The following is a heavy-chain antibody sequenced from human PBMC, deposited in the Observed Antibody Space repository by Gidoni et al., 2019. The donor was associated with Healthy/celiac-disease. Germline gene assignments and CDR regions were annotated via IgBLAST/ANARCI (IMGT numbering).Heavy chain of an antibody. V-gene: IGHV3-15*01. CDR2: IKSKTDGGTT. D-gene: IGHD6-13*01. CDR3: TTDPGSSWPLGAFDI. J-gene: IGHJ3*02. Sequence: EVQLVESGGGLVKPGGSLRLSCAASGFTFSNAWMSWVRQAPGKGLEWVGRIKSKTDGGTTDYAAPVKGRFTISRDDSKNTLYLQMNSLKTEDTAVYYCTTDPGSSWPLGAFDIWGQGTMVTVSS. CDR1: GFTFSNAW.